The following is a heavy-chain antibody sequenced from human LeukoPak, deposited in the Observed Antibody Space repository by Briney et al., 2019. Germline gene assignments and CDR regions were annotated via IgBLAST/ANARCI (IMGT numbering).Heavy chain of an antibody. Sequence: GGSLRLSCAASGFIFSNAWMSWVRQAPGKGLEWVGRIISKTVGGTTDYAAPVKGRFTSSRDDSTNTLYLQMNSLKTEHTAVYDCTTASSYDSSGNLFDYWGQGTLVTVSS. CDR3: TTASSYDSSGNLFDY. V-gene: IGHV3-15*01. CDR2: IISKTVGGTT. CDR1: GFIFSNAW. J-gene: IGHJ4*02. D-gene: IGHD3-22*01.